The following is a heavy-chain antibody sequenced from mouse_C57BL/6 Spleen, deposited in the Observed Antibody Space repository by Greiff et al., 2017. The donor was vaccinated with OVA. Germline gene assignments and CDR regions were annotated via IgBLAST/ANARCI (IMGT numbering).Heavy chain of an antibody. Sequence: VQLKESGAELVKPGASVKLSCTASGFNIKDYYMHWVKQRTEQGLEWIGRIDPEDGETKYAPKFQGKATITADTSSNTAYLQLSSLTSEDTAVYYCATTVVATYWYFDVWGTGTTVTVSS. CDR1: GFNIKDYY. CDR3: ATTVVATYWYFDV. J-gene: IGHJ1*03. V-gene: IGHV14-2*01. CDR2: IDPEDGET. D-gene: IGHD1-1*01.